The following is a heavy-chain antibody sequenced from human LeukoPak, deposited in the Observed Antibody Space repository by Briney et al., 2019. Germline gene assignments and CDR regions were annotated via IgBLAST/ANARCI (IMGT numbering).Heavy chain of an antibody. CDR1: GFTFSSYW. CDR2: IKSDGSST. D-gene: IGHD6-13*01. J-gene: IGHJ4*02. V-gene: IGHV3-74*03. Sequence: GGSLRLSCAASGFTFSSYWMHWVRQAPGKGLVWVSCIKSDGSSTTYADSVKGRFTISSDNAKNTLHLQMNSLRAEDTAVYYCARDSSSWYYDYWGQGTLVTVSS. CDR3: ARDSSSWYYDY.